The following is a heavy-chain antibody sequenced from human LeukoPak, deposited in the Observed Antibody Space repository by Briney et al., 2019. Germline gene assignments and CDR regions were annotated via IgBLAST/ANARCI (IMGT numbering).Heavy chain of an antibody. Sequence: IPSETLSLTCTVSGGSISSGSYYWSWIRQPAGKGLEWIGRIYTSGSTNYNPSLKSRVTISVDTSKNQFSLKLSSVTAADTAVYYCAGWAGIYGSGSSDYWGQGTLVTVSS. V-gene: IGHV4-61*02. D-gene: IGHD3-10*01. CDR1: GGSISSGSYY. J-gene: IGHJ4*02. CDR3: AGWAGIYGSGSSDY. CDR2: IYTSGST.